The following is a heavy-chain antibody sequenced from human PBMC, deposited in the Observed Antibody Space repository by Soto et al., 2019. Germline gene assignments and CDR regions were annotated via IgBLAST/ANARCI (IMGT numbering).Heavy chain of an antibody. CDR3: ARDLGGDQKKDWYFDL. J-gene: IGHJ2*01. D-gene: IGHD2-21*01. CDR2: IYYSGST. CDR1: GGSISSSSYY. V-gene: IGHV4-39*07. Sequence: SETLSLTCTVSGGSISSSSYYWGWIRQPPGKGLEWIGSIYYSGSTYYNPSLKSRVTISVDTSKNQFSLKLSSVTAADTAVYYCARDLGGDQKKDWYFDLWGRGTLVTVSS.